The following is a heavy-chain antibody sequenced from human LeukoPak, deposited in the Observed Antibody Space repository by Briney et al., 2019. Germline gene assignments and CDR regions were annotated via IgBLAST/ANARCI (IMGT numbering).Heavy chain of an antibody. CDR1: GGSISSGSYY. D-gene: IGHD3-9*01. CDR3: AKVLFNYDILTGYRNLGHYFDY. Sequence: SETLSLTCTVSGGSISSGSYYWSWIRQPAGKGLEWIGRIYTSGSTNYNPSLKSRVTISVDTSKNQFSLKLSSVTAADAAVYYCAKVLFNYDILTGYRNLGHYFDYWGQGTLVTVSS. CDR2: IYTSGST. V-gene: IGHV4-61*02. J-gene: IGHJ4*02.